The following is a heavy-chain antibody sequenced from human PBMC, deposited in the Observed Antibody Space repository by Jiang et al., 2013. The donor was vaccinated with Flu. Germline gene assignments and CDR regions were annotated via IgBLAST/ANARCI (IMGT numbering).Heavy chain of an antibody. J-gene: IGHJ6*02. V-gene: IGHV3-53*04. CDR2: TYTGGRT. CDR1: GFSISDNY. CDR3: ARALDSSSHYAMDV. D-gene: IGHD6-6*01. Sequence: VQLLESGGGLVPPGGSLRLSCAVSGFSISDNYMSWVRQAPGKGLEWVSVTYTGGRTYSAGSVKGRITVSRHNSENTLSLQMDSLRLEDTAVYYCARALDSSSHYAMDVVGPRDHGHRLV.